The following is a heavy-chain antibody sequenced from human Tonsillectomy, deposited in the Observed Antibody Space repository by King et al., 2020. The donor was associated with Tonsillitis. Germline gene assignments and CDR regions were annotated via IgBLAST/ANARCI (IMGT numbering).Heavy chain of an antibody. Sequence: QLQESGPGLVKASETLSLTCTVSGGSISSGTYYWGWIRQPPGKGLEWIGSLSYSGSTYYNLSLKSRVTISVDTSNNQFSLELTSVTAADTAVYYCARHGMATNWGHYFDYWGQGTLVTVSS. CDR1: GGSISSGTYY. D-gene: IGHD5-24*01. V-gene: IGHV4-39*01. J-gene: IGHJ4*02. CDR2: LSYSGST. CDR3: ARHGMATNWGHYFDY.